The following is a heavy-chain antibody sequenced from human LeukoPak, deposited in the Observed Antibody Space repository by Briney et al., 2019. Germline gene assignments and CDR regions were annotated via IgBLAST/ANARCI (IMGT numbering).Heavy chain of an antibody. J-gene: IGHJ4*02. Sequence: PGGSLRLSCAASGFTFSNYAMNWVRQAPGKGLEWVAGIWYDGRDQYYIDSVRGRFTVSRDNSKDTLYLEMNSLRAEDTAVYYCARYYGGVSFDYWGQGTLVTVSS. CDR1: GFTFSNYA. D-gene: IGHD4-23*01. V-gene: IGHV3-33*08. CDR2: IWYDGRDQ. CDR3: ARYYGGVSFDY.